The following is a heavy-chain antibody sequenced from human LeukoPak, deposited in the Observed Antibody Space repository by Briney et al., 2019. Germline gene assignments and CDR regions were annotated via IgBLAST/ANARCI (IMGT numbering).Heavy chain of an antibody. V-gene: IGHV4-34*01. CDR3: ARLMEMATIGSLFWFDP. Sequence: SETLSLTCAVYGGSFSGYYWSWIRQPPGKGLEWIGEINHSGSTNYNPSLKSRVTISVDTSKNQFSLKLSSVTAADTAVYYCARLMEMATIGSLFWFDPWGQGTLVTVSS. D-gene: IGHD5-24*01. J-gene: IGHJ5*02. CDR2: INHSGST. CDR1: GGSFSGYY.